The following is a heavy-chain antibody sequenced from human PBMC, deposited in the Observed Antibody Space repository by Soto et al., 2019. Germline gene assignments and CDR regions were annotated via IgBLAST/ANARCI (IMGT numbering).Heavy chain of an antibody. CDR1: GGSFSSYA. Sequence: ASVKVSCKASGGSFSSYAISWVRQAPGQGLEWMGGVIPIVGTGNYAQNFQGRVTITADESTSTAYMELSSLRSEDTAMYYCARDLRAAGRPGMDVWGQGTTVTVSS. D-gene: IGHD6-13*01. J-gene: IGHJ6*02. CDR3: ARDLRAAGRPGMDV. CDR2: VIPIVGTG. V-gene: IGHV1-69*13.